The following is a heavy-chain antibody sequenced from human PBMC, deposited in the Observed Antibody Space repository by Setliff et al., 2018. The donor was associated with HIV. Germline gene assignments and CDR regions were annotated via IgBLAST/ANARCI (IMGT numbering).Heavy chain of an antibody. V-gene: IGHV3-48*01. J-gene: IGHJ4*02. CDR2: ISSSTSTI. Sequence: GGSLRLSCAASGFIFSSYSMNWVRQAPGKGLEWVSYISSSTSTIYYADSVKGRFTISRDNAKNSLYLQMNGLRAEDTAVYYCAREGSYSGSYSWGIGYWGQGTLVTVSS. D-gene: IGHD1-26*01. CDR1: GFIFSSYS. CDR3: AREGSYSGSYSWGIGY.